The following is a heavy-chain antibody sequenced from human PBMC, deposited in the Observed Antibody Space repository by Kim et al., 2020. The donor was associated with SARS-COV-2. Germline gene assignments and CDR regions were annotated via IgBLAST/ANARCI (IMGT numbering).Heavy chain of an antibody. Sequence: ASVKVSCKAFGYTFTRHGISWVRQAPGQGLEWMGWVSGDKGDTNCAEKIQGRVTLTRDTSTNTAYMELRSLRSDDTALYYCASGSWGEPLFDYWGQGTLLTVSS. CDR1: GYTFTRHG. CDR3: ASGSWGEPLFDY. V-gene: IGHV1-18*01. D-gene: IGHD1-26*01. CDR2: VSGDKGDT. J-gene: IGHJ4*02.